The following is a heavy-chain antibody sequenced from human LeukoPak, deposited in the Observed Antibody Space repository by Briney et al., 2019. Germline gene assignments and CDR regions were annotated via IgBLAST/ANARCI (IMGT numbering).Heavy chain of an antibody. J-gene: IGHJ3*02. CDR1: GGTFSSYA. CDR3: ARDEVTGYAFDI. Sequence: SVKVSCKASGGTFSSYAISWVRQAPGQGLEWMGGIIPIFGTANYAQKFQGRVTITTDESTSTAYMELSSLRSEDTAVYYCARDEVTGYAFDIWGQGTMVTVSS. CDR2: IIPIFGTA. V-gene: IGHV1-69*05. D-gene: IGHD1-14*01.